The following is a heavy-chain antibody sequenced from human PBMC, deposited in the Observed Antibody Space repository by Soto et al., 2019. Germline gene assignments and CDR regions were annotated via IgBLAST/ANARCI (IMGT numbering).Heavy chain of an antibody. Sequence: SETLSLTCTVSGGSIRSYFWSWIRQPPGKGLEWIGYIFDSGSTNYNPSLESRVTISVDTSKNQFSLRLSSVTAADTAVYYCVRESYGDYERYGMDVWGQGTTVTVSS. CDR3: VRESYGDYERYGMDV. CDR1: GGSIRSYF. V-gene: IGHV4-59*01. CDR2: IFDSGST. D-gene: IGHD4-17*01. J-gene: IGHJ6*02.